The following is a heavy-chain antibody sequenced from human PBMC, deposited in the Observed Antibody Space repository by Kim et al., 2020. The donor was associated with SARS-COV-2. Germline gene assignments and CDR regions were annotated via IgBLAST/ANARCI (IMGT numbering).Heavy chain of an antibody. Sequence: DSVKRRFTITRDNAKNSLYLQMNSLRAEDTAVYYCARDDDFGYSGSYPSYWGQGTLVTVSS. J-gene: IGHJ4*02. CDR3: ARDDDFGYSGSYPSY. D-gene: IGHD1-26*01. V-gene: IGHV3-7*03.